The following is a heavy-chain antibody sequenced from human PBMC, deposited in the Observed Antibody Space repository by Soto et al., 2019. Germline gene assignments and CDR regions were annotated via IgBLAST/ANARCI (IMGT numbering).Heavy chain of an antibody. V-gene: IGHV3-30*04. Sequence: QVQLVESGGGVVQPGGSLRLSCAASGFILSDFAMHWVRQAPGRGLEWVAVILKDGKSKYYADSVRGRFTISSDTSKDTIFLQLTSLRLDDSAVYYCAKTGCNGGSCFSWFDPWGRGTPVTVSS. D-gene: IGHD2-15*01. CDR2: ILKDGKSK. J-gene: IGHJ5*02. CDR1: GFILSDFA. CDR3: AKTGCNGGSCFSWFDP.